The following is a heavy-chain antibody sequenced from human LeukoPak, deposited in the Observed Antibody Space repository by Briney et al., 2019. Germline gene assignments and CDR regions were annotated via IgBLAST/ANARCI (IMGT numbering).Heavy chain of an antibody. CDR3: ARDISGWPYVMDV. CDR2: IYSGGST. V-gene: IGHV3-66*01. CDR1: GFTVSSNY. J-gene: IGHJ6*02. Sequence: PGGSLRLSCAASGFTVSSNYMSWVRRAPGKGLEWVSVIYSGGSTFYAHSVKGRFTISRDNSKNTLYLQMNSLRAEDTAVYYCARDISGWPYVMDVWGQGTTVTVSS. D-gene: IGHD6-19*01.